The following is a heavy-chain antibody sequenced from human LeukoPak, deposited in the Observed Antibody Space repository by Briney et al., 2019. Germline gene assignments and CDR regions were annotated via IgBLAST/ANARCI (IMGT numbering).Heavy chain of an antibody. V-gene: IGHV4-34*01. Sequence: SETLSLTCAVYGGSFSGYYWSWIRQPPGKGLEWIGEINHSGSTNYNPSLKSRVTISVDTSKNQFSLKLSSVTAADTAVYYCAREDNLGSGSSPIDYWGQGTLVTVSS. CDR1: GGSFSGYY. CDR2: INHSGST. D-gene: IGHD6-19*01. J-gene: IGHJ4*02. CDR3: AREDNLGSGSSPIDY.